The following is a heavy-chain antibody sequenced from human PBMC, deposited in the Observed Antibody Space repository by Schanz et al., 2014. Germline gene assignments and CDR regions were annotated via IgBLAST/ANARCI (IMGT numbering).Heavy chain of an antibody. Sequence: EVRLLESGGGLVQPGGSLRLSCVGSGFTFGSYAMNWVRQAPGKGLEWVSTIRTSASDTFYADSVKGRFTISRDNSQNTLYLQMISLRVEDTAMFYCARDMTIAPAWGQGTLVTVSS. V-gene: IGHV3-23*01. J-gene: IGHJ5*02. CDR1: GFTFGSYA. D-gene: IGHD6-13*01. CDR2: IRTSASDT. CDR3: ARDMTIAPA.